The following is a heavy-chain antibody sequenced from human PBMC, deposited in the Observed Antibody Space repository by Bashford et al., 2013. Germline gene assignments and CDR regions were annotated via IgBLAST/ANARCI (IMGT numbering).Heavy chain of an antibody. Sequence: SETLSLTCTVSGGSITNSYWSWIRQPPGKGLEWIGSIYYGGHTNYNPSLKSRVTISVDTSKNQFSLKLSSVTAADTAVYYCARPRYCRGGYCYFGFDYVGPGNPGHRLL. D-gene: IGHD2-15*01. V-gene: IGHV4-59*08. J-gene: IGHJ4*02. CDR2: IYYGGHT. CDR1: GGSITNSY. CDR3: ARPRYCRGGYCYFGFDY.